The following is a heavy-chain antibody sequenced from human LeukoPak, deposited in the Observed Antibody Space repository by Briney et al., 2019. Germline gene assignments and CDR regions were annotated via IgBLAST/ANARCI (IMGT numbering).Heavy chain of an antibody. CDR3: ARENINLELPNYYYYGMDV. CDR2: ISYDGSNK. Sequence: GGSLRLSCAASGFTFSSYAMHWVRQAPGKGLEWVAVISYDGSNKYYADSVKGRFTISRDNSKNTLYLQMNSLRAEDTAVYYCARENINLELPNYYYYGMDVWGQGTTVTVSS. CDR1: GFTFSSYA. V-gene: IGHV3-30-3*01. J-gene: IGHJ6*02. D-gene: IGHD1-7*01.